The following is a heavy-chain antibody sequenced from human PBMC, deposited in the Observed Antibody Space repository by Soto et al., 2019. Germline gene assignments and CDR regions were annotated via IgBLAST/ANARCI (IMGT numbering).Heavy chain of an antibody. CDR1: GGTFSSYA. CDR3: ARDRCSGGSCDSGSADD. V-gene: IGHV1-69*12. Sequence: QVQLVQSGAEVKKPGSSVKVSCKASGGTFSSYAISWVRQAPGQGLEWMGGIIPIFGTANYAQKFQGRVTITADESTSTAYMELSSLRSEDTAVYYCARDRCSGGSCDSGSADDWGQGTLVTVSS. J-gene: IGHJ4*02. D-gene: IGHD2-15*01. CDR2: IIPIFGTA.